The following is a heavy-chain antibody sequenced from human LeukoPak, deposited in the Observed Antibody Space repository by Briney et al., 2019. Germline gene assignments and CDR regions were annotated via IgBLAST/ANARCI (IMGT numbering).Heavy chain of an antibody. J-gene: IGHJ6*03. CDR2: INYSGST. D-gene: IGHD2-2*02. Sequence: PSETLSLTCAVYGGSFTGYYWSWIRQPPGKGLEWIGEINYSGSTNYNPSLKSRVTISVDTSKNQVSLKMTSVTAADTAVYSCARVKNIPTWDYYYMDVWGKGTTVTVSS. V-gene: IGHV4-34*01. CDR3: ARVKNIPTWDYYYMDV. CDR1: GGSFTGYY.